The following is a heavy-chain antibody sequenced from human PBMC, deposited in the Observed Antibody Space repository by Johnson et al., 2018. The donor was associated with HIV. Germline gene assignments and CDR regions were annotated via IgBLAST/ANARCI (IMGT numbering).Heavy chain of an antibody. CDR3: ARDRGYVWGVTGDASGI. D-gene: IGHD3-16*01. Sequence: VQLVESGGGVERPGESLRLSCVGSGFMFDDYAMSWVRQVPGKGLEWVSGIDWTGANAGYADSVKGRFTIFRDNAKNSLYIQMSGLREEDTALYYCARDRGYVWGVTGDASGIWGQGTMVTVSS. CDR2: IDWTGANA. J-gene: IGHJ3*02. CDR1: GFMFDDYA. V-gene: IGHV3-20*04.